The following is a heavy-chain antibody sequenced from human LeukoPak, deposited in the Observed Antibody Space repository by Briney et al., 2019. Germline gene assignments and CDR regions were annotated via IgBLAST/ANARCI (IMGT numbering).Heavy chain of an antibody. CDR2: ISSTSSYI. D-gene: IGHD7-27*01. CDR3: AKDINPYSDRWGGYDY. CDR1: VFTLSNYK. J-gene: IGHJ4*02. Sequence: GGWVTLSCASSVFTLSNYKLYGVGQAAGKGLEWVCCISSTSSYIYYADSMKGRFTTSRDNDKNSLYLQMNSLRTEDTALCYCAKDINPYSDRWGGYDYWGQGTLVTVSS. V-gene: IGHV3-21*04.